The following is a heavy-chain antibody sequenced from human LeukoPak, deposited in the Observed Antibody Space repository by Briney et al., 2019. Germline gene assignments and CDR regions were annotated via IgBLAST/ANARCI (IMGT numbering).Heavy chain of an antibody. V-gene: IGHV4-34*01. J-gene: IGHJ4*02. D-gene: IGHD3-10*01. Sequence: SETLSLTCAVYGGSFSGYYWSWIRQPPGKGLEWIWEINYSGNTNYNPSLKSRVTISLDTSTNQFSLKLSSVPAADTAVYYCARETRGYYVSGNYYFDYWGQGSLVTVSS. CDR1: GGSFSGYY. CDR2: INYSGNT. CDR3: ARETRGYYVSGNYYFDY.